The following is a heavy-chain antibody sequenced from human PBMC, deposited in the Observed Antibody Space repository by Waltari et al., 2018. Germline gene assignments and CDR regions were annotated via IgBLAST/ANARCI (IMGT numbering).Heavy chain of an antibody. J-gene: IGHJ2*01. CDR1: GFTFSSYA. V-gene: IGHV3-23*01. D-gene: IGHD2-21*02. Sequence: EVQLLESGGGLVQPGGSLRLSCAASGFTFSSYAMSWVRQAPGKGLEWVSAISGSGGSTYYAGSVKGRFTISRDNSKNTLYLQMNSLRAEDTAVYYCAKGIVVVTERNPLRSYFDLWGRGTLVTVSS. CDR3: AKGIVVVTERNPLRSYFDL. CDR2: ISGSGGST.